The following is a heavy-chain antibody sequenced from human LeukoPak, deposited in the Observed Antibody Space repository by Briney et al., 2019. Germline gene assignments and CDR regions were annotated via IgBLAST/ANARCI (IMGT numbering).Heavy chain of an antibody. Sequence: GGSLRLSCAASGFTFSSYGMSWVRQAPGKGLEWVSAISGSGGSTYYADSVKGRFTISRDNSKNTLYLQMNSLRAEDTAVYYCAKDRGMIVVVTYNWPGPLDYWGQGTLVTVSS. CDR2: ISGSGGST. CDR1: GFTFSSYG. V-gene: IGHV3-23*01. CDR3: AKDRGMIVVVTYNWPGPLDY. J-gene: IGHJ4*02. D-gene: IGHD3-22*01.